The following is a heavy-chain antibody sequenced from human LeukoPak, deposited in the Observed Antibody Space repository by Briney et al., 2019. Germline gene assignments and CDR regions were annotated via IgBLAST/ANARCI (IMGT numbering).Heavy chain of an antibody. V-gene: IGHV4-39*07. CDR3: ATNPGGGPFDY. CDR1: GGSISSSSYY. Sequence: SSETLSLTCTVSGGSISSSSYYWGWIRQPPGKGLEWIGSIYSSGSTYYNPSLKSRVTISVDTSKNQFSLKLSSVTAADTAVYYCATNPGGGPFDYWGQGTLVTVSS. CDR2: IYSSGST. J-gene: IGHJ4*02. D-gene: IGHD2-15*01.